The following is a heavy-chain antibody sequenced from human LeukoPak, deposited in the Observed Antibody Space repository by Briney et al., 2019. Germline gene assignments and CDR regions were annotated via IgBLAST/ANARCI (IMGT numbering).Heavy chain of an antibody. J-gene: IGHJ6*03. CDR2: TYYRSKWYN. D-gene: IGHD6-6*01. V-gene: IGHV6-1*01. Sequence: SQTLSLTCAISGDSVSSNSAAWNWIRQSPSRGLEWLGRTYYRSKWYNDYAVSVKSRITINPDTSKNQFSLQLNSVTPEDTAVYYCARGGYSSSSGYYYYYMDVWGKGTTVTVSS. CDR3: ARGGYSSSSGYYYYYMDV. CDR1: GDSVSSNSAA.